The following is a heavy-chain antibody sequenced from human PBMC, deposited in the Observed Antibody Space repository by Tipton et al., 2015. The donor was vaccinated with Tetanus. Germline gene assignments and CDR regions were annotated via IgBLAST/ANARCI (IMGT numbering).Heavy chain of an antibody. CDR3: ARGDKLPQFGGEWFDP. Sequence: TLSLTCTVSGGSISSYYWSWIRQPPGKGLEWIGYIYYSGSTNYNPSLKSRVTISVDTSKNQFSLKLSSVTAADTAVYYCARGDKLPQFGGEWFDPWGQGTLVTVSS. V-gene: IGHV4-59*01. CDR2: IYYSGST. D-gene: IGHD2-15*01. CDR1: GGSISSYY. J-gene: IGHJ5*02.